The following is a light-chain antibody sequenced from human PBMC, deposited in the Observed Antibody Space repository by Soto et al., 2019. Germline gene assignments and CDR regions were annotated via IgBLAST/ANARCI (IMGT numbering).Light chain of an antibody. Sequence: EIVMTKSPATLSVAPGESATLSCTASQSVSSNLAWYQQKPGQAPSLLIYGASTRATGIPARFSGSGSGTEFTLTISSLQSEDFAVYYCQQYNNWPPRWTFGQGTKVDI. CDR1: QSVSSN. CDR2: GAS. V-gene: IGKV3-15*01. CDR3: QQYNNWPPRWT. J-gene: IGKJ1*01.